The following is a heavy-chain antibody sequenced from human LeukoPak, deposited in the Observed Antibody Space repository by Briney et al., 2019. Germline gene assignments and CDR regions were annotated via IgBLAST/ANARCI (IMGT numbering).Heavy chain of an antibody. V-gene: IGHV3-48*02. J-gene: IGHJ4*02. CDR1: GFTFSSYA. CDR2: IRSSSSTT. CDR3: AREGGSGSYFED. D-gene: IGHD3-10*01. Sequence: PGGSLRLSCAASGFTFSSYAMSWVRQAPGKGLEWISYIRSSSSTTYYADSVRGRFTISRDNAKNSLYLQMNSLRDEDTAVYYCAREGGSGSYFEDWGQGTLVTVSS.